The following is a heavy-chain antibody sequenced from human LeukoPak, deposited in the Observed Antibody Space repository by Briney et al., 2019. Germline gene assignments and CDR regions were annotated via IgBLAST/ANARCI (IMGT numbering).Heavy chain of an antibody. V-gene: IGHV3-21*01. CDR1: GFTFSSYS. D-gene: IGHD5-24*01. CDR3: ARSMVTIPIPGGY. Sequence: PGGSLRLSCAASGFTFSSYSMNWVRQAPGKGLEWVSSISSSSSYIYYADSVKGRSTISRDNAKNSLYLQMNSLRAEDTAVYYCARSMVTIPIPGGYWGQGTLVTVSS. CDR2: ISSSSSYI. J-gene: IGHJ4*02.